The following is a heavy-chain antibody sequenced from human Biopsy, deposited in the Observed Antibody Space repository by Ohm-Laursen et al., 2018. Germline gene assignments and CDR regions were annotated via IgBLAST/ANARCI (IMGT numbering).Heavy chain of an antibody. Sequence: SLRLSCAASGFTVSDNHISWIRQAPGKGLQWVSLIYSDGNTYYADSVKGRFTISRDIPRNTLYLQMNSLRAEDTAVYYCARGPGKLWSGYYTWSQGSLVSVSS. J-gene: IGHJ5*02. CDR2: IYSDGNT. D-gene: IGHD3-3*01. CDR1: GFTVSDNH. V-gene: IGHV3-53*01. CDR3: ARGPGKLWSGYYT.